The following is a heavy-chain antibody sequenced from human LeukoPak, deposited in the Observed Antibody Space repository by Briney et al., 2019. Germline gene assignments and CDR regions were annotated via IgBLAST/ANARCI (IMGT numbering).Heavy chain of an antibody. CDR3: ARVDVVVIYPLV. Sequence: ASVKVSCKASGYTFTSYYMHWVRQAPGQGIEWMGMINASGGSTSYAQKFQGRVTITRDTANSTAYMELSRLRSDATAVYYCARVDVVVIYPLVWGQGTLVTVSS. J-gene: IGHJ4*02. V-gene: IGHV1-46*01. D-gene: IGHD2-21*01. CDR2: INASGGST. CDR1: GYTFTSYY.